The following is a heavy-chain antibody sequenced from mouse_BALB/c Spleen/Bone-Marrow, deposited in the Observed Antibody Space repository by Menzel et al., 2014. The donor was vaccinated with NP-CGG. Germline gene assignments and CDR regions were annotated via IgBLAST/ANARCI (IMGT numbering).Heavy chain of an antibody. J-gene: IGHJ3*01. V-gene: IGHV1-7*01. CDR1: GYTFTRXW. CDR2: LPPSTGYT. CDR3: ARGGFAGAWFAY. Sequence: QVQLQQSGADLANPGASVTLSCKASGYTFTRXWXPFVKPLPGQFLAFLGYLPPSTGYTEDNQKFKDKATLTADKSSSTAYMQLSSLTSEDSAVYYCARGGFAGAWFAYWGQGTLVTVSA. D-gene: IGHD1-1*02.